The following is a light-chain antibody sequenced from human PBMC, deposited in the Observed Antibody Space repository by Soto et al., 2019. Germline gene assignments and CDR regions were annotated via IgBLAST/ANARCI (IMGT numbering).Light chain of an antibody. CDR1: QDISNY. J-gene: IGKJ1*01. Sequence: DIHMTQCPSSLSASVGDREHITCQASQDISNYLNWYQQKLGKAPKLLIYDASNLETGVPSRFSGSGSGTEFTLTISSLQPDDFATYYCQQYNSYWTFGQGTKVDIK. CDR3: QQYNSYWT. CDR2: DAS. V-gene: IGKV1-33*01.